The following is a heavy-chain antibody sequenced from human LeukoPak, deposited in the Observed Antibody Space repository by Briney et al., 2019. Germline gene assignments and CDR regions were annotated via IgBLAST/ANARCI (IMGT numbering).Heavy chain of an antibody. V-gene: IGHV3-20*04. CDR3: ARGHYDILTGLIDY. D-gene: IGHD3-9*01. Sequence: GGSLRLSCAVSGFTFDDYGMSWVRHVPGKGLEWVSNINWNGGSTRYADSVKGRFTISRDNAKNALYLQMNSLRAEDTALYYCARGHYDILTGLIDYWGQGTLVTVSS. CDR2: INWNGGST. CDR1: GFTFDDYG. J-gene: IGHJ4*02.